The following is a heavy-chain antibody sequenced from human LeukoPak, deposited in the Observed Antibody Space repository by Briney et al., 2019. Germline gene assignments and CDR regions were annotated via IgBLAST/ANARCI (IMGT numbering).Heavy chain of an antibody. D-gene: IGHD4-17*01. Sequence: SVKVSCKASGGTFSSYAISWVRQAPGQGLEWMGGIIPIFGTANYAQKFQGRVTITADKSTSTAYMELSSLRSEDTAVYYCARSADYDRRIDYWGQGTLVTVSS. CDR2: IIPIFGTA. CDR3: ARSADYDRRIDY. V-gene: IGHV1-69*06. J-gene: IGHJ4*02. CDR1: GGTFSSYA.